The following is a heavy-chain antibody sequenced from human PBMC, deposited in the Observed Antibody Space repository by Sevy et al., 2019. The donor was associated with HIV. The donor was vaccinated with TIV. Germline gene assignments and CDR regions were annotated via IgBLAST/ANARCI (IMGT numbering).Heavy chain of an antibody. CDR1: GGSFSGYY. J-gene: IGHJ3*02. V-gene: IGHV4-34*01. CDR2: INHSGST. Sequence: SETLSLTCAVYGGSFSGYYWSWIRQPPGKGLEWIGEINHSGSTNYNPSLKSRVTISGDTSKNPFSLKLSSVTAADTAVYYCARHCSSTSCSHAFDIWGQGTMVTVSS. D-gene: IGHD2-2*01. CDR3: ARHCSSTSCSHAFDI.